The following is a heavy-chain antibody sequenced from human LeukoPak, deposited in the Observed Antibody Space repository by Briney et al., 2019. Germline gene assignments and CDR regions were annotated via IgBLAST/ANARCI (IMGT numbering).Heavy chain of an antibody. J-gene: IGHJ4*02. D-gene: IGHD3-3*01. CDR1: GYTLTELS. V-gene: IGHV1-24*01. Sequence: ASVKVSCKVSGYTLTELSMHWVRQAPGKGLEWMGGFDPEDGETIYAQKFQGRVTMTEDTSTDTAYMELSSLRSEDTAVYYCATIRPAGFWSGYRPYYFDYWGQGTLVTVSS. CDR2: FDPEDGET. CDR3: ATIRPAGFWSGYRPYYFDY.